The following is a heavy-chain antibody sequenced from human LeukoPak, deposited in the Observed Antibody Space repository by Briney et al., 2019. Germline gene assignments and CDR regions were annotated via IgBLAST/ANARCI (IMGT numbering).Heavy chain of an antibody. Sequence: GASVKVSCKASGYTFTGYYMHWVRQAPGQGLEWMGRINPNSGGTNYAQKLQGRVTMTTDTSTSTAYMELRSLRSDDTAVYYCARSLGSYYYDSSGYDPDFDYWGQGTLVTVSS. CDR2: INPNSGGT. V-gene: IGHV1-2*06. J-gene: IGHJ4*02. D-gene: IGHD3-22*01. CDR1: GYTFTGYY. CDR3: ARSLGSYYYDSSGYDPDFDY.